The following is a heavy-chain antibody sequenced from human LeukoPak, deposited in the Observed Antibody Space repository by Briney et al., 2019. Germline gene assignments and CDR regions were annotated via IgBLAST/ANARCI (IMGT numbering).Heavy chain of an antibody. CDR1: GGSISSYY. J-gene: IGHJ5*02. CDR2: IYYSGST. Sequence: SETLSLTCTVSGGSISSYYWSWIRQPPGKGLEWIGYIYYSGSTNYNPSLKSRVTISVDTSKNQFSLKLSSVTAADTAVYYCARAKTTIVATNWFDPWGQGTLVTVSS. D-gene: IGHD5-12*01. V-gene: IGHV4-59*12. CDR3: ARAKTTIVATNWFDP.